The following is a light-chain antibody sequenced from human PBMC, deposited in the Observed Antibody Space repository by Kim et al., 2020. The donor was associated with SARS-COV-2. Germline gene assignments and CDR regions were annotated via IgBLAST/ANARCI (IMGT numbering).Light chain of an antibody. V-gene: IGKV1-5*01. CDR1: QGIISS. CDR2: DAS. J-gene: IGKJ2*01. Sequence: DIQMTQSPSTLSASVGDRVTITCRASQGIISSLAWYQQKPGRAPKLLMYDASTLESGVPSRFRGSGSGTEFTLTITSLQPDDFATYQCKQYLIYSHFCQGAKLGIK. CDR3: KQYLIYSH.